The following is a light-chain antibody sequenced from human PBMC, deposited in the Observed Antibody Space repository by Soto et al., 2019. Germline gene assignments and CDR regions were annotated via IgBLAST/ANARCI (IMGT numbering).Light chain of an antibody. V-gene: IGLV2-8*01. Sequence: QSALTQPPSASGSPGQSVAISCTGTSSDVGAYNYVSWYQQHPGKAPKLVIYEVTKRPSGVPDRFSGSKSGNTASLTVSGLQAEDEADYYRSSYAGSNNYAVFGGGTKVTVL. CDR3: SSYAGSNNYAV. J-gene: IGLJ2*01. CDR1: SSDVGAYNY. CDR2: EVT.